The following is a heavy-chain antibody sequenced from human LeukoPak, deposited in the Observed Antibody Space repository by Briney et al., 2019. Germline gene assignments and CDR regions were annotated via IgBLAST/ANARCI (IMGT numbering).Heavy chain of an antibody. CDR2: IYSSGST. CDR3: ARARDGVRFAFDY. CDR1: GGSISSYY. J-gene: IGHJ4*02. Sequence: PSETLSLTCTVSGGSISSYYWSWIRQPPGKGLEWVGYIYSSGSTDYHPSLRSRVTMSVDTSKSQFSLKLNSVTATDTAVYYCARARDGVRFAFDYWGQGSLVTVSS. D-gene: IGHD5-24*01. V-gene: IGHV4-59*08.